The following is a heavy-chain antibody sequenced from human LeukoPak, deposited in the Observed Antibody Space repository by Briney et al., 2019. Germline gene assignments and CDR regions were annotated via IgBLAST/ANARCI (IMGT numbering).Heavy chain of an antibody. CDR2: ISSSSSYI. CDR1: GFTFSSYR. D-gene: IGHD3-22*01. J-gene: IGHJ4*02. Sequence: GGSLRLSYAASGFTFSSYRMNWVRQAPGKGLEWVSSISSSSSYIYYADSVKGRFTISRDNAKNSMYLQMNSLRAEDTAVYYCARVDYDSSGPDYWGQGTLVTVSS. V-gene: IGHV3-21*01. CDR3: ARVDYDSSGPDY.